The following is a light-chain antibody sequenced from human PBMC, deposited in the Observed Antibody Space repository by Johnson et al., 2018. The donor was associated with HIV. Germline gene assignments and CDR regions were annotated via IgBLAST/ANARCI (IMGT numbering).Light chain of an antibody. Sequence: QFVLTQPPSVSAAPGQTVKISCSGNVSNIESYFVSWYQQLPGAAPTLLIYEDNKRPSGIPDRFSGSKSGATATLGITGLQTGDEADYYCGIWDASLSPLYSFGTGTTITVL. V-gene: IGLV1-51*02. CDR2: EDN. J-gene: IGLJ1*01. CDR3: GIWDASLSPLYS. CDR1: VSNIESYF.